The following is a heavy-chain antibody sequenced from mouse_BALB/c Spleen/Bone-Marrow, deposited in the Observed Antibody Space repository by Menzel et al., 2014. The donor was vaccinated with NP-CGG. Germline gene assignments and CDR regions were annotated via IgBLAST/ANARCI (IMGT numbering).Heavy chain of an antibody. D-gene: IGHD1-2*01. V-gene: IGHV1-15*01. CDR2: IHPGTGGT. CDR3: TRWLRLF. J-gene: IGHJ3*01. Sequence: VNVVESGAELVRPGASVKLSCKALGYTFTDYEIHWVKQTPVHGLEWIGGIHPGTGGTAYNQKFKGKATLTADKYSSTAYMELSSLTSEDSAVYYCTRWLRLFWGQGTLVTVSA. CDR1: GYTFTDYE.